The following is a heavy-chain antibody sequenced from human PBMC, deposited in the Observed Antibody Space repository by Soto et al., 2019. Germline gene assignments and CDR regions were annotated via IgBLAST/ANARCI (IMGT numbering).Heavy chain of an antibody. CDR3: ASDHYQFDVTPDVLDI. CDR1: GINFHQYA. CDR2: MWYDGSNK. D-gene: IGHD3-10*01. V-gene: IGHV3-33*01. J-gene: IGHJ3*02. Sequence: QAQLVESGGGVVQPGRSLRLSCVASGINFHQYAMHWVRQAPGKGLEWVAVMWYDGSNKYYVDSVKGRFTISRDTSTGTHTLFLQMDSLRAEDTAVYYCASDHYQFDVTPDVLDIWGQSTIVTVSS.